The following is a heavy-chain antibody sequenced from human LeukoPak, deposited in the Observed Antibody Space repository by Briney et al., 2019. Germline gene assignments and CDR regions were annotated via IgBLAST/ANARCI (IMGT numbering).Heavy chain of an antibody. V-gene: IGHV3-21*01. D-gene: IGHD3-10*01. Sequence: GGSLRLSCAASGFTFSTYAMNWVRQAPGKGLEWVSSISGSSDYIYYADSVKGRFTISRDNAKNSLYLQVNSLRAEDTAVYYCARYYGSGSPPFDYWGQGTLVTVSS. J-gene: IGHJ4*02. CDR1: GFTFSTYA. CDR3: ARYYGSGSPPFDY. CDR2: ISGSSDYI.